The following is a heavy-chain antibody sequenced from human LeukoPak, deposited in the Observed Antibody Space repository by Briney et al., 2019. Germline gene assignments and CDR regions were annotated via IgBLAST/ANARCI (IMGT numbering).Heavy chain of an antibody. CDR1: GYTFTSYD. CDR2: MNPNSGNT. J-gene: IGHJ3*02. CDR3: ARERGSGSWYGRVDDAFDI. Sequence: ASVKVSCKASGYTFTSYDINWVRQATGQGLEWMGWMNPNSGNTGYAQKFQGRVTMTRNTSISTAYMELSSLRSEDTAVYYCARERGSGSWYGRVDDAFDIWGQGTMVTVSS. V-gene: IGHV1-8*01. D-gene: IGHD6-13*01.